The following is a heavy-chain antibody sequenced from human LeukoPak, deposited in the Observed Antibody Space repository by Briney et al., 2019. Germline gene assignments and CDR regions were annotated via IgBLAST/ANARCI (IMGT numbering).Heavy chain of an antibody. Sequence: PSETLSLTCTVSGGSISSYYWSWIRQPPGKGLEWIGYIYYSGSTNYNPSPKSRVTISVDTSKNQFSLKLSSVTAADTAVYYCARDNGYSFRAPYYYYGMDVWGQGTTVTVSS. V-gene: IGHV4-59*01. CDR2: IYYSGST. CDR3: ARDNGYSFRAPYYYYGMDV. CDR1: GGSISSYY. D-gene: IGHD5-18*01. J-gene: IGHJ6*02.